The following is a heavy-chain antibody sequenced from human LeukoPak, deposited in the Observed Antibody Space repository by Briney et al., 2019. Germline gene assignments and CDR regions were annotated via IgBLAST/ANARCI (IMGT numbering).Heavy chain of an antibody. CDR2: INPNSGGT. Sequence: ASVKVSCKASGYTFTGYYMHWVRQAPGQGLEWMGWINPNSGGTNYAQKFQGRVTMTRDTSISTAYMELSRLRSDDTVVYYCARVELTMVRGVPSFWGWFDPWGQGTLVTVSS. D-gene: IGHD3-10*01. CDR1: GYTFTGYY. V-gene: IGHV1-2*02. CDR3: ARVELTMVRGVPSFWGWFDP. J-gene: IGHJ5*02.